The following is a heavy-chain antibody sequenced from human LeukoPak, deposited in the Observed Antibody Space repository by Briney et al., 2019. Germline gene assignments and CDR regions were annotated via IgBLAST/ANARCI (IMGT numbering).Heavy chain of an antibody. Sequence: GGSLRLSCAASGFTFSSYSMNWVRQAPGKGLEWVSSISSSSSYIYYADSAKGRFTTSRDNAKNSLYLQMNSLRAEDTAVYYCARSVAGTDLYYFDYWGQGTLVTVSS. J-gene: IGHJ4*02. CDR1: GFTFSSYS. CDR3: ARSVAGTDLYYFDY. V-gene: IGHV3-21*01. D-gene: IGHD6-19*01. CDR2: ISSSSSYI.